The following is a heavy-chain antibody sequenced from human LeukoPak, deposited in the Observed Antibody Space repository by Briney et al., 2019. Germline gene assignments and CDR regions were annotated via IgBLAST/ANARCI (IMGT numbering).Heavy chain of an antibody. V-gene: IGHV4-59*12. CDR3: ARLIAADPQLDC. CDR2: IYYSGST. D-gene: IGHD6-13*01. CDR1: GGSISSYY. Sequence: SEILSLTCTVSGGSISSYYWSWIRQPPGKGLEWIGYIYYSGSTNYNPSLKSRVTISVDTSKNQFSLNLSSVTAADTAVYYCARLIAADPQLDCWGQGTLVAVSS. J-gene: IGHJ4*02.